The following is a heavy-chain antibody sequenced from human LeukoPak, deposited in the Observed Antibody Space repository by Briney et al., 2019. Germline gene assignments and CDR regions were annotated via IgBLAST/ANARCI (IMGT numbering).Heavy chain of an antibody. CDR1: GGSISSGDYY. J-gene: IGHJ4*02. Sequence: PSETLSLTCTVSGGSISSGDYYWSWIRQPPGKGLEWIGYIYYSGSTYYNPSLKSRVTISVDTSKNQFSLKLSSVTAADTAVYYCARDQRGPLYGFDYWGQGTLVTVSS. CDR2: IYYSGST. V-gene: IGHV4-30-4*01. CDR3: ARDQRGPLYGFDY. D-gene: IGHD3-16*01.